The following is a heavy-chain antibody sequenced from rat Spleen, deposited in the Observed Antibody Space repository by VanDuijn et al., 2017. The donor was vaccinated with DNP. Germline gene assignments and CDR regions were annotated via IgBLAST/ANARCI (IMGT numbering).Heavy chain of an antibody. CDR2: INYSGGT. V-gene: IGHV3-1*01. J-gene: IGHJ2*01. CDR3: ARWTRYFDY. D-gene: IGHD1-7*01. Sequence: EMQLQESGPGLVKPSQSLSLTCSVTDYSITSDYWGWIRKFPGNKMEWIGHINYSGGTNYNPSLKSRISITRDTSKNHFFLHLNSVTTEDTATYYCARWTRYFDYWGQGVMVTVSS. CDR1: DYSITSDY.